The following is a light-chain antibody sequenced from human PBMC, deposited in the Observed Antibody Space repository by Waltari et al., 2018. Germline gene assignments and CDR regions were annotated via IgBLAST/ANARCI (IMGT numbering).Light chain of an antibody. CDR3: NSYSTSSAPA. V-gene: IGLV2-14*03. CDR1: SSDVGDFEY. Sequence: SALTQPASVSGSPGQSVTISCTGTSSDVGDFEYVSWFQQHPGKAPKLLIYDVFSRPSGVSNRFSASKSGSTASLTISGLQAEDEANYFCNSYSTSSAPAFGGGTKLTVL. J-gene: IGLJ2*01. CDR2: DVF.